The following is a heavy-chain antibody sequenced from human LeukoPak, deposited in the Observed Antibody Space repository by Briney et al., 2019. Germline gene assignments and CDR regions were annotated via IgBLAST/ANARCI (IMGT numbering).Heavy chain of an antibody. Sequence: GGSLRLSCAASGFTFTISWMHWVRQAPGKGLVWVSRINYDGSTTTYADSVKGRFTISRDNAKNTLYLQMNSLRAEDTAVYYCAREDTALAHYGMDVWGQGTTVTVSS. CDR1: GFTFTISW. CDR2: INYDGSTT. V-gene: IGHV3-74*01. D-gene: IGHD5-18*01. J-gene: IGHJ6*02. CDR3: AREDTALAHYGMDV.